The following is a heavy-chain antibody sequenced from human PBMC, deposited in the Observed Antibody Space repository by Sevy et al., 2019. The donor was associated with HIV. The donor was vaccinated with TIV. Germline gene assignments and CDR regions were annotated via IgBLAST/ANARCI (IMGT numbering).Heavy chain of an antibody. D-gene: IGHD2-15*01. CDR3: ATAYCSGGRCYSLAY. Sequence: ASVKVSCKISGYTFSSYRITWVRQATGQALECMGWIRPHNGDTNYAQKLQGRVTMITDTSTTTAYMELRNLRSDDTAVYYCATAYCSGGRCYSLAYWGQGTLVTVSS. J-gene: IGHJ4*01. CDR2: IRPHNGDT. V-gene: IGHV1-18*01. CDR1: GYTFSSYR.